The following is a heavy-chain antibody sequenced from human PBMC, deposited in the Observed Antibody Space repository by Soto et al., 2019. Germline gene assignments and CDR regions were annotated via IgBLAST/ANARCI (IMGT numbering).Heavy chain of an antibody. D-gene: IGHD4-4*01. V-gene: IGHV1-69*08. Sequence: QVQLVQSGAEVKKPGSSVKVSCKASGGSVSSYTLSWVRQALGQGLEWMGRIIPILGRANYAQKFQGRVTITADKSTSTAYMELISLRSEDTAVYFCAGDSGYSNYAFDFWGQGTLVTVSS. J-gene: IGHJ4*02. CDR2: IIPILGRA. CDR3: AGDSGYSNYAFDF. CDR1: GGSVSSYT.